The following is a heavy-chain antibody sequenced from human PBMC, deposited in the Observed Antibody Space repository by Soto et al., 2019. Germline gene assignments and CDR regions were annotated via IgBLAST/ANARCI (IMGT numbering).Heavy chain of an antibody. J-gene: IGHJ4*02. CDR2: ISGSGGST. D-gene: IGHD6-13*01. Sequence: PGGSLRLSCAASGFTFSSYAMSWVRQAPGKGLEWVSAISGSGGSTYYADSVKGRFTISRDNSKNTLYLKMNSLRAEDTAVYYCAKGVAAAGSIFDYWGQGTLVTVSS. CDR3: AKGVAAAGSIFDY. V-gene: IGHV3-23*01. CDR1: GFTFSSYA.